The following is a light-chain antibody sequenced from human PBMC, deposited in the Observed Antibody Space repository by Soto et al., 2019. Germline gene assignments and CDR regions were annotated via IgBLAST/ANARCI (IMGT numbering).Light chain of an antibody. Sequence: QSALTQPASVSGSPGQSITISCTGTSSDVGSCNCVSWYQQHPGKAPTLMIYEVNKRPSGVSNRFSGAKSGNTASLTISGLQGEDEADYYCCSSVGSPNWVFGGGTKLTVL. J-gene: IGLJ3*02. CDR2: EVN. CDR3: CSSVGSPNWV. CDR1: SSDVGSCNC. V-gene: IGLV2-23*02.